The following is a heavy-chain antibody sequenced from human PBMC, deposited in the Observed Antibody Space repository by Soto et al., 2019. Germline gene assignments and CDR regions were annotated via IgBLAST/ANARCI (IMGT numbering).Heavy chain of an antibody. CDR2: IIPIFGTA. V-gene: IGHV1-69*06. J-gene: IGHJ5*02. CDR1: GGTFSSYA. Sequence: SVKVSCKASGGTFSSYASSWVRQAPGQGLEWMGGIIPIFGTANYAQKFQGRVTITADKSTSTAYMELSSLRSEDTAVYYCARGTYHPRKLAHSIKWFDPSGQRTLVTVSS. CDR3: ARGTYHPRKLAHSIKWFDP. D-gene: IGHD6-13*01.